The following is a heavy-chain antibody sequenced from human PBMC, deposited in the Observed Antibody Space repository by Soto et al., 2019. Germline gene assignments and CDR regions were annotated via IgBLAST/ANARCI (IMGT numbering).Heavy chain of an antibody. Sequence: PGGSLRLSCAASGFTFRSNWMSWVRQAPGKGLEWVSSISTRSDVYYAVSVKGRFTIARDNAKNSLSLQMNSLSAEDTGVYYCAREKTAWPLAYGLEVWGQGTTVTVSS. V-gene: IGHV3-21*03. CDR3: AREKTAWPLAYGLEV. CDR2: ISTRSDV. J-gene: IGHJ6*02. CDR1: GFTFRSNW. D-gene: IGHD2-21*02.